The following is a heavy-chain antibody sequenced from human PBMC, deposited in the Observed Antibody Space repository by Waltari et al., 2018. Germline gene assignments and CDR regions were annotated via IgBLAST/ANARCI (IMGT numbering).Heavy chain of an antibody. CDR3: ARVSSGYYAFGI. CDR1: GSTFSSYA. Sequence: QVQLVESGGGVVQPGRYMRLTCAASGSTFSSYAMQWVRQAPGKGLVWVAGISYDGSNKYYADSVKSRFTISRDNSKNTLYLQMNSLRAEDTAVYYCARVSSGYYAFGIWGQGTMVTVSS. CDR2: ISYDGSNK. J-gene: IGHJ3*02. V-gene: IGHV3-30-3*01. D-gene: IGHD3-22*01.